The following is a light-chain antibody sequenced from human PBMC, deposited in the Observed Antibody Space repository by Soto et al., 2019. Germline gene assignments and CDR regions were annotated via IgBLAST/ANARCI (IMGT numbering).Light chain of an antibody. CDR1: QDISNY. J-gene: IGKJ2*01. V-gene: IGKV1-33*01. Sequence: DIQMTQSPSSLSASVGDRVTITCQASQDISNYLKWYQQKPGKAPKLLIYGASNLETGVPSRFSGSGSGTDFTFTIRSLQPEDIATYYCQQYDNLPHTFGQGTKLEIK. CDR3: QQYDNLPHT. CDR2: GAS.